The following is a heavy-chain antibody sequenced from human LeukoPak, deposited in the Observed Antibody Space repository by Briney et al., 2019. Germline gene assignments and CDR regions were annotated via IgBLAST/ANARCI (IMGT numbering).Heavy chain of an antibody. CDR2: INHSGST. D-gene: IGHD3-10*01. Sequence: SETLSLTCAVYGGSFSGYYWSWIRQPPGKGLEWIGEINHSGSTNYNPSLKSRVTISVDTSKNQFSLKLSSVTAADTAVYYCARGAMVRGVPPRYWGQGTLVTVSS. CDR1: GGSFSGYY. CDR3: ARGAMVRGVPPRY. J-gene: IGHJ4*02. V-gene: IGHV4-34*01.